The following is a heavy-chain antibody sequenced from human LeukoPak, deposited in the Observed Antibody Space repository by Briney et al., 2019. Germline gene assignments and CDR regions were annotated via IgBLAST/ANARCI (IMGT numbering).Heavy chain of an antibody. V-gene: IGHV3-48*01. CDR2: IGSSSSTI. CDR1: GFTFSDYW. Sequence: GGSLRLSCAASGFTFSDYWMTWVRQAPGKGLEWVSYIGSSSSTIYYADSVKGRFTISRDNAKNSLYLQMNSLRAEDTAVYYCARAYGGYVDYWGQGTLVTVSS. D-gene: IGHD4/OR15-4a*01. CDR3: ARAYGGYVDY. J-gene: IGHJ4*02.